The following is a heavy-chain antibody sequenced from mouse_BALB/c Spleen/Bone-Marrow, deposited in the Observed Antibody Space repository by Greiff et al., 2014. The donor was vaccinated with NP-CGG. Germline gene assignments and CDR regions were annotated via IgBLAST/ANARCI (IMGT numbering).Heavy chain of an antibody. D-gene: IGHD1-2*01. Sequence: VQLVESGVELVKPGASVKLSCKASGNTFTSYDISWVRQRPEQGLEWIGWIFPGDSTTKYNEKFKGKATLSTDKSSSTVHMQLSRLTSEDSAVYFCVRSRLRDWYFDVWGAGTTVTISS. V-gene: IGHV1S56*01. J-gene: IGHJ1*01. CDR1: GNTFTSYD. CDR2: IFPGDSTT. CDR3: VRSRLRDWYFDV.